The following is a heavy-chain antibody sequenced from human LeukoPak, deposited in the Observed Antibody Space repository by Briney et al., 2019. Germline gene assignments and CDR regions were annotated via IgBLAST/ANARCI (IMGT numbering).Heavy chain of an antibody. CDR2: ISDTGST. CDR1: GGSISSYY. Sequence: PSETLSLTCTVSGGSISSYYWSWIRQPPGKGLEWIGYISDTGSTNYNPSLKSRVTISVDTSKNQFSLKLRSVTAADTAVYYCARDRVGQQLVGRNYYYYYMDVWGKGTTVTIPS. D-gene: IGHD6-13*01. J-gene: IGHJ6*03. CDR3: ARDRVGQQLVGRNYYYYYMDV. V-gene: IGHV4-59*01.